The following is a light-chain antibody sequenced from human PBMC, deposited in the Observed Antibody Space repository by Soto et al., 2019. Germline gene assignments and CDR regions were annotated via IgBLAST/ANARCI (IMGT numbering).Light chain of an antibody. CDR3: HSYDNSLSAHVV. CDR2: GDT. Sequence: QSVLTQPPSVSGAPGQRVTISCTGSRSNIGAGYEVHWYQQLPGTAPKLLIYGDTNRPSGVPDRFSGSKSGTAASLAITRLQAEDESEYYCHSYDNSLSAHVVFGVGTKLTVL. CDR1: RSNIGAGYE. J-gene: IGLJ2*01. V-gene: IGLV1-40*01.